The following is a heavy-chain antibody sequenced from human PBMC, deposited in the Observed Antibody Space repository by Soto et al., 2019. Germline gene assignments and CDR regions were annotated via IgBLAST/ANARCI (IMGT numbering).Heavy chain of an antibody. J-gene: IGHJ5*02. Sequence: EVQLLESGGGLVQPGASLRLPCAASGFTFSSYAMIWIRQVPGKGLEWVSGTYGSGRGIHYADSVKGRFTISRDNSAYAVYLQMNNLRVEDAAVYYCAKDAVAGDGVWLAHAWGRGTAVTVSS. CDR2: TYGSGRGI. CDR1: GFTFSSYA. V-gene: IGHV3-23*01. CDR3: AKDAVAGDGVWLAHA. D-gene: IGHD4-17*01.